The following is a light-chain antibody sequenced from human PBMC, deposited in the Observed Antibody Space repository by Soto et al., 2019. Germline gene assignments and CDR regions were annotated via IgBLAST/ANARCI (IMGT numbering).Light chain of an antibody. CDR1: SSNIGNNY. Sequence: SVLTQPPSVSAAPGQKVTISCSGSSSNIGNNYVSWYQQLPGTAPKLLIYDNNKRPSGIPDRFSGSKSGTSATLGITGLPTGDEADYYCGTWDSSLSAAVFGGGTQLTV. CDR3: GTWDSSLSAAV. J-gene: IGLJ7*01. V-gene: IGLV1-51*01. CDR2: DNN.